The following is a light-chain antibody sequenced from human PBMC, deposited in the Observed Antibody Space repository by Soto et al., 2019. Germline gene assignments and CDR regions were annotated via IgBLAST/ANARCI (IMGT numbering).Light chain of an antibody. Sequence: QLVLTQSSSASASLGSSVKLTCTLSSGHSSNIIAWHQQLPGKAPRYLMKLEGSGSYNKGSGVPDRFSGSISGADRYLSISNLQSEDEADYYCETWDTNTLIFGGGTKPTVL. CDR2: LEGSGSY. V-gene: IGLV4-60*03. J-gene: IGLJ2*01. CDR1: SGHSSNI. CDR3: ETWDTNTLI.